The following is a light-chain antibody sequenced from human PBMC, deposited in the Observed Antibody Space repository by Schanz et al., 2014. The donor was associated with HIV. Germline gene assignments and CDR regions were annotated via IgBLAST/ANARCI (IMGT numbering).Light chain of an antibody. Sequence: QSALTQPASVSGSPGQSITISCTGTSSDVGSYNLVSWYQHHPGKAPKLMIYEVSKRPSGVSNRFSGSKSGNTASLTISGLQAEDEADYYCVSYTGTNNPVFGGGTKLTVL. V-gene: IGLV2-14*02. CDR3: VSYTGTNNPV. CDR2: EVS. CDR1: SSDVGSYNL. J-gene: IGLJ2*01.